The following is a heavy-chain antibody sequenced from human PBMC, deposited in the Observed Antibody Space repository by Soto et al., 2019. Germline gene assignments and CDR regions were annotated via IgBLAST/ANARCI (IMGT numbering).Heavy chain of an antibody. Sequence: ELQLVESGGALVQPGGSLRLSCAASGLSISGYGMNWVRQAPGKGLEWVSYIGAGSSTIYYADSVKGRFTIARDNAKNSLYLQVDSLRDEDTAMYYCGRKMKTGNPQGPIEYWGQGTLVTVAS. CDR1: GLSISGYG. V-gene: IGHV3-48*02. CDR3: GRKMKTGNPQGPIEY. D-gene: IGHD7-27*01. CDR2: IGAGSSTI. J-gene: IGHJ4*02.